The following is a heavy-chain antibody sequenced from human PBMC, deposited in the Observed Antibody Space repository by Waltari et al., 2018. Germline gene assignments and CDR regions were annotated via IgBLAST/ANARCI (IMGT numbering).Heavy chain of an antibody. CDR1: GSGVTTKY. CDR3: ATDKVATTAFDY. V-gene: IGHV3-66*01. Sequence: DVQLVESGGGLVQPGGSLRLFCAVAGSGVTTKYMTWVRQAPGKGLEWVSVMYSGGSTYYADSVKARFTISRDSSKNTVYLHMSSLRVDDTAMYYCATDKVATTAFDYWGQGTLVTVSS. D-gene: IGHD5-12*01. J-gene: IGHJ4*02. CDR2: MYSGGST.